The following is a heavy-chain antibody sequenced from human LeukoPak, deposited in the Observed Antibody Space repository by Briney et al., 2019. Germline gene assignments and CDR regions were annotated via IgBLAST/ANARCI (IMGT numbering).Heavy chain of an antibody. V-gene: IGHV3-30*18. J-gene: IGHJ4*02. CDR2: ISYDGSNK. D-gene: IGHD2-2*01. CDR3: AKDYYCSSTSCSGYFDY. CDR1: GFTFSSYG. Sequence: PGGSLRLSSAASGFTFSSYGMHWVRQAPGKGLEWVAVISYDGSNKYYADSVKGRFTISRDNSKNTLYLQMNSLRAEDTAVYYCAKDYYCSSTSCSGYFDYWGRGTLVTVSS.